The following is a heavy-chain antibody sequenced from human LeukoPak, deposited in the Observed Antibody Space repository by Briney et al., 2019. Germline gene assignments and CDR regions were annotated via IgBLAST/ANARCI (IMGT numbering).Heavy chain of an antibody. CDR2: INHSGST. J-gene: IGHJ5*02. CDR1: GGSFSGYY. V-gene: IGHV4-34*01. Sequence: PSETLSLTCGVYGGSFSGYYWSWLRQPPGKGLEWIGEINHSGSTNYNPSLKSRVTISVDTSKNQFSLKLSSVTAADTAVYYCARGGLKQHARGLGRSKTDRMRPLNWFDPWGQGTLVTVSS. CDR3: ARGGLKQHARGLGRSKTDRMRPLNWFDP. D-gene: IGHD6-13*01.